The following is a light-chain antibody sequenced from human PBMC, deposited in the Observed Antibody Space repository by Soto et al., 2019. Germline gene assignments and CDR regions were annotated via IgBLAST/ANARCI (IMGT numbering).Light chain of an antibody. CDR2: DAS. V-gene: IGKV3-15*01. CDR3: QQYNNWPPWT. Sequence: ILMTQPPATLSVSPGERATLSCRASQSVSNNLAWYQQKPGQAPRLLIYDASTRATGIPARFSGSGSGTEFTLTISGLQSEDFAGYYCQQYNNWPPWTFGQGTKVEIK. J-gene: IGKJ1*01. CDR1: QSVSNN.